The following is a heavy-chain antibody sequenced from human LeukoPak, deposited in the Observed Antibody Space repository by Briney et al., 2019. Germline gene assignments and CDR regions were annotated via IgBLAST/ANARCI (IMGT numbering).Heavy chain of an antibody. V-gene: IGHV3-21*01. D-gene: IGHD5-18*01. Sequence: PVGSLRLSCAASGFTFASSSMDWVRQAPGKGLEWVSSISSSRTYIFYADPGRGRFTISRDDAKNSLHLQMNSLRAEDTAVYYCARDTGNSYGYYIYYIDVWGKGTTVTVSS. CDR2: ISSSRTYI. CDR3: ARDTGNSYGYYIYYIDV. CDR1: GFTFASSS. J-gene: IGHJ6*03.